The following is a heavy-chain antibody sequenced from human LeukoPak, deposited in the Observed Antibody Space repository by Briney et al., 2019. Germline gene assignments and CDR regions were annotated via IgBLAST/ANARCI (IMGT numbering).Heavy chain of an antibody. CDR1: GGSISSGGYY. J-gene: IGHJ3*02. D-gene: IGHD2-21*02. Sequence: SQTLSLTCTVSGGSISSGGYYWSWIRQHPGKGLEWIGYIYYSGSTHYNPSLKSRVTISVDTSKNQFSLKLSSVTAADTAVYYCARDITAATYAFDIWGQGTMVTVSS. CDR3: ARDITAATYAFDI. CDR2: IYYSGST. V-gene: IGHV4-31*03.